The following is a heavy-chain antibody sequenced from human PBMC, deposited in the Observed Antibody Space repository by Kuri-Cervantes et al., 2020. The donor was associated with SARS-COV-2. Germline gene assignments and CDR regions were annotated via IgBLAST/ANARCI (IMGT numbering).Heavy chain of an antibody. D-gene: IGHD4-17*01. CDR1: GGTFSSYA. J-gene: IGHJ4*02. V-gene: IGHV1-69*06. CDR2: IIPIFGTA. CDR3: ATVTTLNYYFDY. Sequence: SVKVSCKASGGTFSSYAISWVRQAPGQGLEWMGGIIPIFGTANYAQKFQGRVTITADKSTSTAYMELSSLRSEDTAVYYCATVTTLNYYFDYWGQGNLVTVSS.